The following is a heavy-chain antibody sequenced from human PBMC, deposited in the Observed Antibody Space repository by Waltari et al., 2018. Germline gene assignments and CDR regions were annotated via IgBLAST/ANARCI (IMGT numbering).Heavy chain of an antibody. D-gene: IGHD3-10*01. CDR1: GFTFGDYA. CDR3: TRCRLWFRDPLRPAYYFDY. J-gene: IGHJ4*02. Sequence: EVQLVESGGGLVQPGRSLRLSCTASGFTFGDYAMSWFRQAPGKGLEWVGFIRSKAYGGTTEYAASVKGRFTISRDDSKSIAYLQMNSLKTEDTAVYYCTRCRLWFRDPLRPAYYFDYWGQGTLVTVSS. CDR2: IRSKAYGGTT. V-gene: IGHV3-49*03.